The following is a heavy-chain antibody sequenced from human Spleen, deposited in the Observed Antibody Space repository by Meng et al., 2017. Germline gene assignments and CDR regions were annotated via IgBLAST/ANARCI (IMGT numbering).Heavy chain of an antibody. CDR3: AKPIYSKSYYYGMDV. CDR2: ISDSGGRI. CDR1: GFTFTTYT. Sequence: GGSLRLSCAASGFTFTTYTMNWVRQVPGKGLEWVSTISDSGGRIYYAESVKGRFTISRDNSKNTLYLQMNSLRAEDTAVYYCAKPIYSKSYYYGMDVWGQGTTVTVSS. V-gene: IGHV3-23*01. D-gene: IGHD4-11*01. J-gene: IGHJ6*02.